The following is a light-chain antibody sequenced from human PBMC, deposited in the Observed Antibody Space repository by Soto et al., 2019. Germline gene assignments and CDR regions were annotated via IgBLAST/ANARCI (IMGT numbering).Light chain of an antibody. J-gene: IGLJ1*01. Sequence: QSALTQPASVSGSPGQSITISCTGTSSDVGSYSLVSWYQQHKGKAPKLMIYEGSKRPSRVSNRFSGSKSGNTASLTISRLQDEDESDYCCCSYAGSTWVFGTGTKHTVL. CDR2: EGS. CDR1: SSDVGSYSL. V-gene: IGLV2-23*01. CDR3: CSYAGSTWV.